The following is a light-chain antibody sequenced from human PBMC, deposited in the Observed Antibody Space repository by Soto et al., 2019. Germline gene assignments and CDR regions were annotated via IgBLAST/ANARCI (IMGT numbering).Light chain of an antibody. CDR2: EVT. CDR3: SSYAGNNKGV. V-gene: IGLV2-8*01. Sequence: QSALTQPPSASGSPGQSVTISCTGTSSDVGGYNYVSWYQQHPGKAPKLMIYEVTERPSGVPDRFSGSKSGNTASLTVSGLQAEDEADYYCSSYAGNNKGVFGTGTKVTVL. J-gene: IGLJ1*01. CDR1: SSDVGGYNY.